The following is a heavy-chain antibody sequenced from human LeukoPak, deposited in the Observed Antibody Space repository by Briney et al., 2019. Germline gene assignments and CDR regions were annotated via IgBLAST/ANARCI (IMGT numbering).Heavy chain of an antibody. V-gene: IGHV4-38-2*02. CDR3: ARGGPPGYYYDYYMDV. CDR2: IYHSGST. J-gene: IGHJ6*03. CDR1: GYSISSGYY. Sequence: SETLSLTCTVSGYSISSGYYWGWIRQPPGKGLEWIGSIYHSGSTYYNPSLKSRVTISVDTSKNQFSLKMSPVTAADTAVYFCARGGPPGYYYDYYMDVWGEGTTVTISS.